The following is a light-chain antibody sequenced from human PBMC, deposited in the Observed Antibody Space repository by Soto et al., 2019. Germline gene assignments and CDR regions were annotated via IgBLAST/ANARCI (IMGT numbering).Light chain of an antibody. V-gene: IGKV1-5*01. J-gene: IGKJ1*01. CDR3: QQDNSYPWT. Sequence: DIQMTQSPSTLSASVGDRVTITCRASRSVSRWLAWYQQKPGKAPQVLIYDVSSWASGGPSRFSGRGSGTEFTHTNSSLQPDDFATYYCQQDNSYPWTCGQGTKVESK. CDR2: DVS. CDR1: RSVSRW.